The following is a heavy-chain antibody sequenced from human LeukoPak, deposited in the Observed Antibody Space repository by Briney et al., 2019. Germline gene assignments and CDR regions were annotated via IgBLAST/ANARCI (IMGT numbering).Heavy chain of an antibody. CDR3: ARPYGSYYYMDV. CDR2: IYTTGST. CDR1: GGSISSGSYY. J-gene: IGHJ6*03. Sequence: SETLSLTCTVSGGSISSGSYYWSWIRQPAGKGLDWIGRIYTTGSTNYNPSLKSRVTISVDTSKNQFSLKLSSVTAADTAVYYCARPYGSYYYMDVWGKGTTVTISS. D-gene: IGHD4-17*01. V-gene: IGHV4-61*02.